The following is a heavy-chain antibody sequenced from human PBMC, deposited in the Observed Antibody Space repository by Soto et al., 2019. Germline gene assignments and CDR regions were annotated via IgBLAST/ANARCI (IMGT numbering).Heavy chain of an antibody. D-gene: IGHD2-15*01. CDR2: IIPILGIA. V-gene: IGHV1-69*04. CDR1: GCTFSSYT. J-gene: IGHJ6*02. CDR3: ARDRFTLVAADHYYYYGMDL. Sequence: ASVKVSCKASGCTFSSYTISWVRQAPGQGLEWMGRIIPILGIANYAQKFQGRVTITADKSTSTAYMELSSLRSEDPAVYYCARDRFTLVAADHYYYYGMDLRGQGTTVTVSS.